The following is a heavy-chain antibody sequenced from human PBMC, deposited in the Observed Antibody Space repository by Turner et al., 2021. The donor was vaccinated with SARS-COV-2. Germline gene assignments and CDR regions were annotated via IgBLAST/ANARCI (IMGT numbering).Heavy chain of an antibody. J-gene: IGHJ3*02. V-gene: IGHV3-66*01. CDR1: GFTVSSNY. D-gene: IGHD3-9*01. CDR2: IYSGGRT. Sequence: EVQLVESGGGLVQPGGSLRLSCAASGFTVSSNYMSWVRQAPGKGLEWVSIIYSGGRTYYADSVKGRFTISRDNVKNTVYLQMNNLRAEDTAVYFCAYYDSLGGDDAFETWGRGTMVTVSS. CDR3: AYYDSLGGDDAFET.